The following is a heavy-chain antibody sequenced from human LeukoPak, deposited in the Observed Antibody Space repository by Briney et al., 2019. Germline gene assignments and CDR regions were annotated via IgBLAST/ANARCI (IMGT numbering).Heavy chain of an antibody. J-gene: IGHJ4*02. CDR3: ARTTPGYYDSSGYYLSHFDY. Sequence: SGPTLVNPTQTLTLTCTFSGFSLSTSGMCVSWIRQPPGKALEWLALIDWDDDKYYSTSLKTRLTIPKDTSKNQVVLTMTNMDPVDTATYYCARTTPGYYDSSGYYLSHFDYWGQGTLVTVSS. V-gene: IGHV2-70*01. CDR2: IDWDDDK. CDR1: GFSLSTSGMC. D-gene: IGHD3-22*01.